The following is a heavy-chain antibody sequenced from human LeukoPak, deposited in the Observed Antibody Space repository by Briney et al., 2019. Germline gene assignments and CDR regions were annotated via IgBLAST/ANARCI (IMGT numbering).Heavy chain of an antibody. Sequence: PSQTLSLTCAISGXSVSSNSSAWNWIRQSPSRGLEWLGRTYYRSKWYNDYAVSVKSRITINPDTSKNQFSLQLTSVTPEDTAVYYCARDSDPDGAFDYWGQGTLVTVSS. CDR3: ARDSDPDGAFDY. V-gene: IGHV6-1*01. D-gene: IGHD4/OR15-4a*01. J-gene: IGHJ4*02. CDR1: GXSVSSNSSA. CDR2: TYYRSKWYN.